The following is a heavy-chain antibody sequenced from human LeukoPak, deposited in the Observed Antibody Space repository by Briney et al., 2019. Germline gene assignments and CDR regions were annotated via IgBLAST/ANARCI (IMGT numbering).Heavy chain of an antibody. CDR3: ARGPRRITIFGVVKPRIN. CDR1: GGSISSYY. CDR2: IYYSGST. Sequence: PSETLSLTCTVSGGSISSYYWSWIRQPPGKGLEWIGYIYYSGSTNYNPSLKSRVTISVDTSKNQFSLKLSSVTAADTAVYYCARGPRRITIFGVVKPRINWGQGTLVTVSS. J-gene: IGHJ4*02. D-gene: IGHD3-3*01. V-gene: IGHV4-59*12.